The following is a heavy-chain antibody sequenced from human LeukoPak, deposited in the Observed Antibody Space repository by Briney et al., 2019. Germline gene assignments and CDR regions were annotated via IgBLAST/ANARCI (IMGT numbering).Heavy chain of an antibody. D-gene: IGHD3-3*01. V-gene: IGHV1-69*13. J-gene: IGHJ4*02. CDR1: GGTFSSYA. CDR2: IIPIFGTA. Sequence: SVKVSCKASGGTFSSYAISWVRQAPGQGLEWMGGIIPIFGTANYAQKFQGRVTITADESTSTAYMELSSLRSEDTAVYYCARVGQSDFWSGYYCDYWGQGTLVTVSS. CDR3: ARVGQSDFWSGYYCDY.